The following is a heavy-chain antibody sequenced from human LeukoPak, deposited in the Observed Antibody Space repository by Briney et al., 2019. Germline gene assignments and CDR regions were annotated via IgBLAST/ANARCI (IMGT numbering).Heavy chain of an antibody. J-gene: IGHJ4*02. CDR1: GFSFSSYS. V-gene: IGHV3-48*02. CDR2: ISRSSSFR. D-gene: IGHD1-1*01. Sequence: PGGSLRLSCAASGFSFSSYSMNWVRQAPGKGLEGVSYISRSSSFRYNADSVKGRFTISRDNAKNSLYLQMNSLRDEDTAVYYCARDASNSLDYWGQGTLVTVSS. CDR3: ARDASNSLDY.